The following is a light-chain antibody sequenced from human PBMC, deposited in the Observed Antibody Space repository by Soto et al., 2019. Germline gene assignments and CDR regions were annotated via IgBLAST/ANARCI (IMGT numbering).Light chain of an antibody. J-gene: IGKJ2*01. CDR3: QQFYSYPYT. CDR2: AAS. V-gene: IGKV1-8*01. CDR1: QGISSY. Sequence: AIRMTQSPSSFSASTGDRVTITCRASQGISSYLAWYQQKPGKAPKLLIYAASTLQSGVPSRFSVSGSGTDLTLTISCLQSEAFATYYCQQFYSYPYTFGQGTKLEIK.